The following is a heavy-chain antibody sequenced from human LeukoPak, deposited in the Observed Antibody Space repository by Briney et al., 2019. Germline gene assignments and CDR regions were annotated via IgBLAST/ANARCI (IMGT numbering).Heavy chain of an antibody. CDR3: ARHGTISSESYFDY. D-gene: IGHD1-14*01. Sequence: PSETLSLTCTVSGGSISSYYWSWIRQPPGKGLEWIGCIHNSGRTNYNPSLKSRVTGFVDTSKNQVSLRLSSVTAADTAVYYCARHGTISSESYFDYWGQGALVTVSS. CDR2: IHNSGRT. J-gene: IGHJ4*02. CDR1: GGSISSYY. V-gene: IGHV4-59*08.